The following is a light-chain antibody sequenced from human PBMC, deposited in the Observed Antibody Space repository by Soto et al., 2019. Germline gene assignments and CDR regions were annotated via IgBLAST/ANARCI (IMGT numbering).Light chain of an antibody. CDR2: ENT. CDR1: SSNIGAVFD. Sequence: QLVLTQPPSVSGAPGQRVTIPCTGSSSNIGAVFDVHWYQQVPGTAPKLLIYENTKRPSGVPDRFSGSKSGTSASLAITGLQAEDEADYYCQSYDSGLSGWLFGGGTKLTVL. V-gene: IGLV1-40*01. CDR3: QSYDSGLSGWL. J-gene: IGLJ2*01.